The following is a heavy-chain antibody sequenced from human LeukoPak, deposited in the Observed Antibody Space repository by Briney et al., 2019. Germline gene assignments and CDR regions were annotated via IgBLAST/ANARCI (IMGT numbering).Heavy chain of an antibody. Sequence: PGGSLRLSCAAPGFIFSRYVMSWVRQAPGKGLEWVSGISGSGGSTYYADSVKGRFTISRDNSKNTLHPQMNSLRAEDTAVYYCAKGNDAFDVWGQGTMATVSS. J-gene: IGHJ3*01. V-gene: IGHV3-23*01. CDR3: AKGNDAFDV. CDR2: ISGSGGST. CDR1: GFIFSRYV.